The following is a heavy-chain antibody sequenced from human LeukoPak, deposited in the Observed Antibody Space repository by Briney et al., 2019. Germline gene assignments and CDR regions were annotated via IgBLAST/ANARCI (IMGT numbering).Heavy chain of an antibody. Sequence: SGGSLRLSCAASGFTVSSNYMSWVRQAPGKGLEWVSVIYSGGSTYYADSVKGRFTISRDNSKNTLYLQMNSLRAEDTAVYYCARDLSGYSSSWYGIDYWGQGTLVTVSS. CDR2: IYSGGST. D-gene: IGHD6-13*01. CDR1: GFTVSSNY. J-gene: IGHJ4*02. V-gene: IGHV3-53*05. CDR3: ARDLSGYSSSWYGIDY.